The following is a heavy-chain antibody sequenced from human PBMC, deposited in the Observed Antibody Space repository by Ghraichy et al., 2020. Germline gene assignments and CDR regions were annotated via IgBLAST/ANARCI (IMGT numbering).Heavy chain of an antibody. CDR2: INGRGGST. CDR3: AKDVVVVAATPGYFDY. J-gene: IGHJ4*02. D-gene: IGHD2-15*01. Sequence: GGSLRLSCAASGLTFSSYAMSWVRQAPGKGLEWVSGINGRGGSTYYADSVKGRFTISRDNSKNTLYLQMRGLRGEDTAVYYCAKDVVVVAATPGYFDYWGQGTLVTVST. V-gene: IGHV3-23*01. CDR1: GLTFSSYA.